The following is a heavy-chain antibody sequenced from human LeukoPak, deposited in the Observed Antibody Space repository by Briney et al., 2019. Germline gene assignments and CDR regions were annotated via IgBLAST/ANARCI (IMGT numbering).Heavy chain of an antibody. CDR1: GFTFSSYG. V-gene: IGHV3-33*01. CDR2: IWYDGSNK. Sequence: GGSLRLSCAASGFTFSSYGMHWVRQAPGKGLEWVAVIWYDGSNKYYADSVKGRFTISRDNSKNTLYLQMNSLRAEDTAVYYCAGWEQSHGSGDFDYWGQGTLVTVSS. J-gene: IGHJ4*02. CDR3: AGWEQSHGSGDFDY. D-gene: IGHD3-10*01.